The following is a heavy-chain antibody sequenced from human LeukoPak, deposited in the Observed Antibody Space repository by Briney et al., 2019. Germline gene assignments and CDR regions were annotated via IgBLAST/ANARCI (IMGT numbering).Heavy chain of an antibody. CDR3: ARWAGTIFGVGK. D-gene: IGHD3-3*01. J-gene: IGHJ4*02. CDR2: IKEDGSEK. V-gene: IGHV3-7*01. Sequence: PGGSLRLSCAASGFTFSSYWMSWVRQAPGKGLEWVANIKEDGSEKYYVDSVKGRFTISRDNTKNSLFLQMNSLRAEDTAVYYCARWAGTIFGVGKWGQGTLVTVSS. CDR1: GFTFSSYW.